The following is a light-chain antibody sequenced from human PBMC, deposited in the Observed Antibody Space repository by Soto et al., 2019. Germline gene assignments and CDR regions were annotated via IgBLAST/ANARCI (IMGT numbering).Light chain of an antibody. CDR1: QSISNR. J-gene: IGKJ3*01. Sequence: DIQMTQSPPSLSAYVGDRVTITCRASQSISNRLNWYQQQPGKAPKLLIYTASSLEGGVPSRFSGSGSGTDFTLTIDSLQAEDFATYYCQQSSTIPLTFGPGTTVDIK. V-gene: IGKV1-39*01. CDR2: TAS. CDR3: QQSSTIPLT.